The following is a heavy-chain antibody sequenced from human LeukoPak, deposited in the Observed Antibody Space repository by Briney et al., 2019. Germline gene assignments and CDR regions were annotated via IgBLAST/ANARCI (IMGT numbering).Heavy chain of an antibody. D-gene: IGHD5-24*01. Sequence: PGGSLRLSCVASGFTFTGYAMSWVRQAPGKGLEWVSTIRFRDDTAYYADSVKGRFTVSRDNSKSTLILQMNSLRPEDTAVYYCTKDQADGYTNYGDYWGQGTLVTVSS. CDR3: TKDQADGYTNYGDY. V-gene: IGHV3-23*01. CDR1: GFTFTGYA. CDR2: IRFRDDTA. J-gene: IGHJ4*02.